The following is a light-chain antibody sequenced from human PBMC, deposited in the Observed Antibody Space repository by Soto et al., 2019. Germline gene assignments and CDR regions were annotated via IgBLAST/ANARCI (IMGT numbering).Light chain of an antibody. CDR2: GAS. CDR1: QSVSSN. V-gene: IGKV3-15*01. CDR3: QQYNNWPRT. J-gene: IGKJ2*01. Sequence: EIVMTQSPATLSVSPGERATLSCRASQSVSSNLAWYQQKHGQAPRLLIYGASTRATGIPARFSGSGSGTEFTLTFSSLQSEDFAVYYCQQYNNWPRTFGQGTKLEIK.